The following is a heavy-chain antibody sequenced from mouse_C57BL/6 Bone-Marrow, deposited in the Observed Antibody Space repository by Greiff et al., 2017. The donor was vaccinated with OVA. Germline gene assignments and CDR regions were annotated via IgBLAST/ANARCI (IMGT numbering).Heavy chain of an antibody. CDR2: IYPRSGNT. CDR3: ARGGLSWSDYWYFDV. J-gene: IGHJ1*03. D-gene: IGHD6-5*01. V-gene: IGHV1-81*01. CDR1: GYTFTSYG. Sequence: VQLQQSGAELARPGASVKLSCKASGYTFTSYGISWVKQRTGQGLEWIGEIYPRSGNTYYNEKFKGKATLTADKSSSTAYMELRSLTSEDSAVEFCARGGLSWSDYWYFDVWGTGTTVTVSS.